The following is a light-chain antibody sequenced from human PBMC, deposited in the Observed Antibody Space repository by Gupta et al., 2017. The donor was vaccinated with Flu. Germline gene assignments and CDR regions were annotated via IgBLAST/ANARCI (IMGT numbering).Light chain of an antibody. CDR3: QQYGTSHT. J-gene: IGKJ2*01. CDR1: QSISNY. CDR2: GAS. Sequence: ETVLTQSPGTLSLSPGERATLSCRASQSISNYLAWYQQKPGQAPRLLISGASSRATGIPDRFSGSGSGTDFALTISRLEPEDFAVYYCQQYGTSHTFGQGTKLEIK. V-gene: IGKV3-20*01.